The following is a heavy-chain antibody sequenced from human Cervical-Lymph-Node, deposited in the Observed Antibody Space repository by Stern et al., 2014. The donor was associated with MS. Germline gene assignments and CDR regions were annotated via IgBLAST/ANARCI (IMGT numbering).Heavy chain of an antibody. Sequence: QVQLVESGGGVVQPGRSLRLSCAASGFSFSTYPMHWVRQAPGKGLDGGAFISYDGDNKAYAESVKGRFTISRDNYKNMLYLQINSLRGDDTAVYYCARANNYYGMDVWGQGTTVTVSS. V-gene: IGHV3-30*04. D-gene: IGHD2/OR15-2a*01. CDR1: GFSFSTYP. CDR3: ARANNYYGMDV. CDR2: ISYDGDNK. J-gene: IGHJ6*02.